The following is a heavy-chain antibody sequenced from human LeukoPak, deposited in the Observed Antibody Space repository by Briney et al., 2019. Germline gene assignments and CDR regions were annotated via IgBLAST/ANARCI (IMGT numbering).Heavy chain of an antibody. CDR2: IYHSGSI. V-gene: IGHV4-38-2*02. J-gene: IGHJ3*02. D-gene: IGHD1-26*01. CDR3: ARQSGRYRASAFDI. Sequence: PSETLSLTCNVSGYSISSYYWGWIRHPPGKGLEWMGTIYHSGSIYYNPSLKSRVSISVDTSKNQFSLKLNSVTAADTAVYYCARQSGRYRASAFDIWGQGTMVTVSS. CDR1: GYSISSYY.